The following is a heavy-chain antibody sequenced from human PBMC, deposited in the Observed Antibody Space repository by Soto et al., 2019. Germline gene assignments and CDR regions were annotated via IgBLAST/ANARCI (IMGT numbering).Heavy chain of an antibody. V-gene: IGHV3-30*18. CDR2: ISYDGSTK. D-gene: IGHD3-10*01. J-gene: IGHJ4*02. CDR1: GFTFSSYG. CDR3: AKVIVSMVRGVFYFFDF. Sequence: PGGSLRLSCAASGFTFSSYGMHWVRQAPGKGLEWVAFISYDGSTKYYVDSVKGRFTISRDDSKDTLYLQMNSLRPEDTSVYYCAKVIVSMVRGVFYFFDFWGQGTPVTVSS.